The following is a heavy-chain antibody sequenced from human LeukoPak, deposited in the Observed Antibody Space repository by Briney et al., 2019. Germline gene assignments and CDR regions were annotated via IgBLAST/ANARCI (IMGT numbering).Heavy chain of an antibody. CDR2: ISGSGDST. CDR3: ARDPLMGAAEDIVVVPAAATPLDY. J-gene: IGHJ4*02. V-gene: IGHV3-23*01. CDR1: GFTFSSYA. Sequence: PSGGSLRLSCAASGFTFSSYAMSWVRQAPGKGLEWVSAISGSGDSTYYGDSVKGRFTISRDNAKNSLYLQMNSLRAEDTAVYYCARDPLMGAAEDIVVVPAAATPLDYWGQGTLVTVSS. D-gene: IGHD2-2*01.